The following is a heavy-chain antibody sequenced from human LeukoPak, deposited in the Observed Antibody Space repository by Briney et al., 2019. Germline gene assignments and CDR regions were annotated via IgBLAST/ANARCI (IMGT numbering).Heavy chain of an antibody. V-gene: IGHV1-2*02. D-gene: IGHD3-22*01. CDR1: GYTFTGYY. Sequence: ASVKVSCKASGYTFTGYYMHWVRQAPGQGLEWMGWINPNSGGTNYAQKFQGRVTMTRDTSISTAYMELSRLRSDDTAVYYCAREGLDYDSSGYYYWGQGTLVTVSS. J-gene: IGHJ4*02. CDR3: AREGLDYDSSGYYY. CDR2: INPNSGGT.